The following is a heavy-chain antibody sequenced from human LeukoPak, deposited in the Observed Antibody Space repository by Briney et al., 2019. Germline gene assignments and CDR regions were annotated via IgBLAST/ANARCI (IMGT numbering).Heavy chain of an antibody. CDR3: ARERGSFYPFDY. D-gene: IGHD3-10*01. CDR2: IYTSGST. V-gene: IGHV4-61*02. Sequence: PSETLSLTCTVSGGSISSGGYYWSWIRQPAGKGLEWIGRIYTSGSTNYNPSLKSRVTISVDTSKNQFSLNLNSVTAADTALYYCARERGSFYPFDYWGPGTLVTVSS. J-gene: IGHJ4*02. CDR1: GGSISSGGYY.